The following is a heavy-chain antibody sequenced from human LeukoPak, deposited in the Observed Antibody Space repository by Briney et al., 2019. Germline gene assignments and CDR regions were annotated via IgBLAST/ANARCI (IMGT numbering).Heavy chain of an antibody. CDR2: ITSDGGNT. J-gene: IGHJ4*02. CDR3: AKALGSGRHFDF. D-gene: IGHD3-10*01. Sequence: GGSLRLSCAASGFTFSSYAMSWVRQAPGKGLEWVSAITSDGGNTYYADSVKGRFTIYRDNSKNTLYLQMNSLRAEDTAVYYCAKALGSGRHFDFWGQGTLVTVSS. V-gene: IGHV3-23*01. CDR1: GFTFSSYA.